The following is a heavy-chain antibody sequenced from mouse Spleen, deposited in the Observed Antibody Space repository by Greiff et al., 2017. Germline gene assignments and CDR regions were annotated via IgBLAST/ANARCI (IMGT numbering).Heavy chain of an antibody. D-gene: IGHD2-12*01. CDR3: ARYSYYSRYAMDY. CDR1: GFTFTDYY. CDR2: IRNKANGYTT. J-gene: IGHJ4*01. Sequence: EVHLVESGGGLVQPGGSLSLSCAASGFTFTDYYMSWVRQPPGKALEWLGFIRNKANGYTTEYSASVKGRFTISRGNSQSILYLQMNALRAEDSATYYCARYSYYSRYAMDYWGQGTSVTVSS. V-gene: IGHV7-3*01.